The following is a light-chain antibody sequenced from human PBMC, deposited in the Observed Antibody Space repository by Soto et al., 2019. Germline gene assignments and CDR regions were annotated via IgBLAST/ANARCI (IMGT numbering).Light chain of an antibody. J-gene: IGLJ1*01. V-gene: IGLV2-14*01. CDR3: CSYTTSSNYV. Sequence: QSSLTHPASVSGSPGPPITIYCTGTSSDVGAYNYVSWYQQHPGKAPKLMIYDVSHRPSGVSHRFSGSMSGNTASLTISGLQAEDEADYYCCSYTTSSNYVFGTGTKFTVL. CDR2: DVS. CDR1: SSDVGAYNY.